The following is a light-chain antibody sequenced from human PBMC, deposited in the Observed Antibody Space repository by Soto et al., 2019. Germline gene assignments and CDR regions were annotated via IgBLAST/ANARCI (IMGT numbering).Light chain of an antibody. J-gene: IGLJ1*01. CDR1: SSDVGGYNS. CDR2: EVS. Sequence: QSALTQPASVSGSPGQSITISCTGTSSDVGGYNSVSWYQQQPGKAPKLMIYEVSNRPSGVSNRFSGSKSGNTASLTISGLQAEDEADYYCSSYTTSSTLLYVFGTGTKLTVL. V-gene: IGLV2-14*01. CDR3: SSYTTSSTLLYV.